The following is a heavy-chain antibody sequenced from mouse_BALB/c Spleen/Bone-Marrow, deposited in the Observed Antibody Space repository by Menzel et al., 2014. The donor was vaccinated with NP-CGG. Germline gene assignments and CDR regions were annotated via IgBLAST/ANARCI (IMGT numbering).Heavy chain of an antibody. D-gene: IGHD2-3*01. CDR2: ISSGGSYT. CDR3: ARRDGGPMDY. Sequence: EVQLVESGGDLVKPGGSLKLSCAASGFTFSNYGMSWVRQTPDKRLEWVATISSGGSYTYQPDSVKGRFTISRDNAKNTLYLQMSSLKSEDTAMYYCARRDGGPMDYWGQGTSVTVSS. J-gene: IGHJ4*01. CDR1: GFTFSNYG. V-gene: IGHV5-6*01.